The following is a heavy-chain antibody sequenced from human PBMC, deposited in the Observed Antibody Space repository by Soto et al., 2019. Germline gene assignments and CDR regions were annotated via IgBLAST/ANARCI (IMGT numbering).Heavy chain of an antibody. J-gene: IGHJ4*02. CDR2: IYYSGST. CDR3: ARRIAAYYFDY. Sequence: TLSLTCTVSGGSISSGGYYWSWIRQHPGKGLEWIGYIYYSGSTYYNPSLKSRVTISVDTSKNQFSLKLSSVTAADTAVYYCARRIAAYYFDYWGQGTLVTVSS. V-gene: IGHV4-31*03. D-gene: IGHD6-25*01. CDR1: GGSISSGGYY.